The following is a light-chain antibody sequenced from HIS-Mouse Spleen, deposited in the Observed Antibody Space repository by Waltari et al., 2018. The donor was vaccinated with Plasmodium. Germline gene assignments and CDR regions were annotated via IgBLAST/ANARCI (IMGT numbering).Light chain of an antibody. J-gene: IGKJ3*01. CDR2: GAS. CDR1: QSVSSN. V-gene: IGKV3-15*01. Sequence: EIVMTQSPATLSVSPGGRATLSCRASQSVSSNLAWYQQKPGQAPRLLIYGASPRATGIPARFSGSGSGTEFTLTISSLQSEDFAVYYCQQYNNWSFTFGPGTKVDIK. CDR3: QQYNNWSFT.